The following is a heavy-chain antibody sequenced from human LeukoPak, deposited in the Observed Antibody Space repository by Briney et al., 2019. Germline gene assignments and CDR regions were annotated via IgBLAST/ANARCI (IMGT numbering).Heavy chain of an antibody. CDR3: ARGQYYDILTGPYGAGGYYMDV. D-gene: IGHD3-9*01. CDR1: SGSISTSNYY. V-gene: IGHV4-39*07. J-gene: IGHJ6*03. Sequence: SETLSLTCTVSSGSISTSNYYWGWVRQPPGKALEWIGNIFYSGSTYYSPSLKSRVTISLDTSRNQFSLKLNSVTAADTAVYYCARGQYYDILTGPYGAGGYYMDVWGKGTTVTVSS. CDR2: IFYSGST.